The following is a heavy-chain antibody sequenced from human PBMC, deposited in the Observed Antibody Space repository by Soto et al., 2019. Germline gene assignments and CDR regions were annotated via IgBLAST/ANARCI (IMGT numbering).Heavy chain of an antibody. Sequence: SETLSLTCTVSGGSISSYYWSWIRQPPGKGLEWIGYIYYSGSTNYNPSLKSRVTISVDTSKNQFSLKLSSVTAADTAVYYCARGLLASRSPFDFWSGSGYYYYMDVWGKGTTVTVSS. CDR3: ARGLLASRSPFDFWSGSGYYYYMDV. CDR2: IYYSGST. CDR1: GGSISSYY. V-gene: IGHV4-59*01. D-gene: IGHD3-3*01. J-gene: IGHJ6*03.